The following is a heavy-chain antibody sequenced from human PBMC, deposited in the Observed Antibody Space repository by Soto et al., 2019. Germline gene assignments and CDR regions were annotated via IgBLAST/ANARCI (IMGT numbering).Heavy chain of an antibody. D-gene: IGHD3-10*01. V-gene: IGHV3-48*01. Sequence: PGGSLRLSCAASGFTFSNYAMNWVRQAPGKGLEWVSYISRSSSTIYYADSVKGRFTISRDNAKNSLYLQMNSLRAEDTAVYYCARALLWFGEPTNWFGPWGQGTLVTVSS. CDR3: ARALLWFGEPTNWFGP. J-gene: IGHJ5*02. CDR2: ISRSSSTI. CDR1: GFTFSNYA.